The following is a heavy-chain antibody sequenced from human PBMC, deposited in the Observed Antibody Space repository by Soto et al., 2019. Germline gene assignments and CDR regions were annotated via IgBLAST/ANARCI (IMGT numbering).Heavy chain of an antibody. J-gene: IGHJ4*02. D-gene: IGHD3-3*01. CDR2: ISNSGRST. CDR3: AKDALDYYDFWS. CDR1: GLTFSSYA. V-gene: IGHV3-23*01. Sequence: GGSLRLSCAASGLTFSSYAMSWVRQAPGKGLEWVSHISNSGRSTKYADSVKGRFTISRDNSKNTLYLQMNSLRAEDTAIYYCAKDALDYYDFWSWGQGTLVTVSS.